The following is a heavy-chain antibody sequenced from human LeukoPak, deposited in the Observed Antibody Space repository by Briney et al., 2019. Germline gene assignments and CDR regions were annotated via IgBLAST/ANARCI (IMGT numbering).Heavy chain of an antibody. Sequence: SETLSLTCTVSGGSVSSSIYYWGWIRQPPGKGLEWIGSIYYSGSTSHNPSLKSRVTISVDTSKNQFSLKLTSVTAADTAVYYCASRNDILTGYVFDFWGQGTLVTVS. D-gene: IGHD3-9*01. J-gene: IGHJ4*02. V-gene: IGHV4-39*01. CDR3: ASRNDILTGYVFDF. CDR1: GGSVSSSIYY. CDR2: IYYSGST.